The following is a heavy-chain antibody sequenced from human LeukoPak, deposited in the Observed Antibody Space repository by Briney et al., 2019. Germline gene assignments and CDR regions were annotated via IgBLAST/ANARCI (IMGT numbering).Heavy chain of an antibody. V-gene: IGHV3-30*03. CDR3: AETGPTDF. Sequence: PGGSLRLSCAASGFTFSSYGMHWVRQAPGKGLEWVAVISYDGSNKYYADSVKGRFTISRDNSKNMLYLQMNSLRAEGTALYYCAETGPTDFWGQGTLVTVSS. CDR2: ISYDGSNK. D-gene: IGHD3-9*01. J-gene: IGHJ4*02. CDR1: GFTFSSYG.